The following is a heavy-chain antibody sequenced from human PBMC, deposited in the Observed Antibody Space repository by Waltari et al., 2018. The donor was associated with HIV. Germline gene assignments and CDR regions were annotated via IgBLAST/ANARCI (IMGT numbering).Heavy chain of an antibody. V-gene: IGHV4-39*01. Sequence: QLQLQESGPGLVKPSETLSLICTVSGGSISSSSYYWGWIRQPPGKGLEWIGSIYYSGSTYSNPSLKIPFTISVDTSKNQFSLKLSSVTAADTAVYYCARPYSSSWYYFDYWGQGTLVTVSS. CDR2: IYYSGST. CDR1: GGSISSSSYY. J-gene: IGHJ4*02. D-gene: IGHD6-13*01. CDR3: ARPYSSSWYYFDY.